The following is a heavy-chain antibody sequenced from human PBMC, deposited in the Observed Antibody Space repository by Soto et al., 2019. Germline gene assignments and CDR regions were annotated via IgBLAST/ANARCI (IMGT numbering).Heavy chain of an antibody. V-gene: IGHV4-34*01. D-gene: IGHD3-10*01. CDR1: GGSFSGYY. CDR2: IIHSGST. CDR3: ARGLFMVRGPPNDY. Sequence: SETLSLTCAVYGGSFSGYYLSWIRQPPGEGLEWIGEIIHSGSTNYNPSLKSRVTISVDTSKNQFSLKLSSVTAADTAVYYCARGLFMVRGPPNDYWGQGTLVTVSS. J-gene: IGHJ4*02.